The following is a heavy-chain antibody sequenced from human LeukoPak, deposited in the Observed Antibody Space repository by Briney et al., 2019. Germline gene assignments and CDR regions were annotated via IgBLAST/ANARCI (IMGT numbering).Heavy chain of an antibody. J-gene: IGHJ4*02. Sequence: GGSLRLSCAASGFTFSNYGMTWVRQAPGKGLEWVSGISGSGDNTYYADSVKGRFTVSRDNSKNTLYLQMGSLRAEDMAVYYCARAMGRARYYDSSGSVDYWGQGTLVTVSS. V-gene: IGHV3-23*01. CDR3: ARAMGRARYYDSSGSVDY. D-gene: IGHD3-22*01. CDR1: GFTFSNYG. CDR2: ISGSGDNT.